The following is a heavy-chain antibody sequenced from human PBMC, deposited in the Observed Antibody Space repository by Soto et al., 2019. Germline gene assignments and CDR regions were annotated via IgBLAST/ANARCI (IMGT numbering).Heavy chain of an antibody. CDR3: ATAHNSGWYFFDY. D-gene: IGHD6-19*01. J-gene: IGHJ4*02. V-gene: IGHV1-69*06. Sequence: SVKVSCKASGGSFSTLGINWVRQAPGQGLEWMGGIIPLFGKARYAETSQGRVTITADTSTGTTYMEVSSLRSDDTAVFYCATAHNSGWYFFDYWGPGTLVTVSS. CDR2: IIPLFGKA. CDR1: GGSFSTLG.